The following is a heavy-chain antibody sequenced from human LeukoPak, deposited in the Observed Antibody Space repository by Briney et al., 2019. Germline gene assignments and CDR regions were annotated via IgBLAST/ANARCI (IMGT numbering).Heavy chain of an antibody. V-gene: IGHV1-2*02. D-gene: IGHD4-17*01. CDR3: ARGTYYGDYVPYRLDY. J-gene: IGHJ4*02. Sequence: ASVKVSCKASGYTFTGYYMHWVRQAPGQGLEWMGWINPNSGGTNYAQKFQGRVTMTRDTSISTAYMELSSLRSEDTAVYYCARGTYYGDYVPYRLDYWGQGTLVTVSS. CDR2: INPNSGGT. CDR1: GYTFTGYY.